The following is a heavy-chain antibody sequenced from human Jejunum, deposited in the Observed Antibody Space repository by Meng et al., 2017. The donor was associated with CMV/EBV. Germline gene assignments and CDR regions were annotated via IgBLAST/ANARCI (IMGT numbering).Heavy chain of an antibody. CDR1: GFTFSSYA. CDR2: FYTGGQT. D-gene: IGHD3-9*01. Sequence: SGFTFSSYAMNWVRQAPGKGLEWVSVFYTGGQTYYADAVKGRFTISRDTSKNTVDLQMNSLRAEDTAVYYCSSFDYAGHPDSFDIWGQGTLVTVSS. V-gene: IGHV3-53*01. J-gene: IGHJ4*01. CDR3: SSFDYAGHPDSFDI.